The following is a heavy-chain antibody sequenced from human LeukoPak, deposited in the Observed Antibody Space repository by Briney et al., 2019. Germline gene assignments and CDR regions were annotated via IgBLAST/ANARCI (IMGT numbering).Heavy chain of an antibody. CDR3: ARDSLMIDAFDI. V-gene: IGHV1-46*01. CDR2: INPSGGST. J-gene: IGHJ3*02. D-gene: IGHD3-22*01. CDR1: GYTFTSYY. Sequence: ASVTVSCKASGYTFTSYYMHWVRQAPGQGLEWMGIINPSGGSTSYAQKFQGRVTMTRDMSTSTVYMELSSLRSEDTAVYYCARDSLMIDAFDIWGQGTMVTVSS.